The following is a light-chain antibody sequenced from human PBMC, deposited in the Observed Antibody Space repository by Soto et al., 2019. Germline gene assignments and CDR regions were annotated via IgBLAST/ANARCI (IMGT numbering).Light chain of an antibody. J-gene: IGKJ1*01. CDR2: DAS. Sequence: EIVLTQSPAILSVSPGARAPLSCRASQSISRSLAWYPQKPGQAPRLLISDASTRATGIPARFSGSGSGTEFTLTISSLQSEDFALYYCHQYNSWPPWTFGQGTKVDIK. CDR1: QSISRS. V-gene: IGKV3-15*01. CDR3: HQYNSWPPWT.